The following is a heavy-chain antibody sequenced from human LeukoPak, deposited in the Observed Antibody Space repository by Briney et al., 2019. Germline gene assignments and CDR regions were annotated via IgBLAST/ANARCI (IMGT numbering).Heavy chain of an antibody. V-gene: IGHV3-74*01. CDR2: IKSDGITI. CDR1: GFTFSNYM. J-gene: IGHJ4*02. D-gene: IGHD1-20*01. Sequence: GGSLRLSCAASGFTFSNYMMHWVRQAPGKGLVWVSRIKSDGITITYADSVKGRLTISRDNAKNTLYLQMNSLRAEDTAVYYCLRDLNWSLDQWGQGTLVTVSS. CDR3: LRDLNWSLDQ.